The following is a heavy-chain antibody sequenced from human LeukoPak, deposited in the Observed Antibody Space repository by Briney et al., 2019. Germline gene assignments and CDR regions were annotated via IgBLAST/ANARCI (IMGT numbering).Heavy chain of an antibody. CDR3: ARRTVVGPFDY. CDR2: ITGSGAGT. CDR1: GFTFSTYA. Sequence: GGSLRLSCAASGFTFSTYAMSWVRQAPGEGLEWVSAITGSGAGTYYADSVKGRFTISRDNSRNTLFLQMNSLRAEDTAVYYCARRTVVGPFDYWGQGTLVTVSS. J-gene: IGHJ4*02. D-gene: IGHD6-19*01. V-gene: IGHV3-23*01.